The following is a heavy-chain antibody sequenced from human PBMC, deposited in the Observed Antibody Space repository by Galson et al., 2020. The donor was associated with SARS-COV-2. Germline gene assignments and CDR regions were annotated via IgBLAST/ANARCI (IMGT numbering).Heavy chain of an antibody. CDR2: IIPIIGTA. Sequence: SVKVSCKASGGTFSSYAISWVRQAPGQGLEWMGGIIPIIGTANYAQKFQGRVTITADESTSTAYMELSSLRSEDTAVYYCARDPEYDFWSGYPYYYYYGMDVWGQGTTVTVSS. D-gene: IGHD3-3*01. J-gene: IGHJ6*02. CDR3: ARDPEYDFWSGYPYYYYYGMDV. CDR1: GGTFSSYA. V-gene: IGHV1-69*13.